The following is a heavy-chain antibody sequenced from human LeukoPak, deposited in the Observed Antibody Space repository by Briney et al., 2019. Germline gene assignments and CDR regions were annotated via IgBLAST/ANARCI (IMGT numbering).Heavy chain of an antibody. D-gene: IGHD6-6*01. J-gene: IGHJ4*02. V-gene: IGHV3-48*01. CDR2: ISSSSSTI. CDR1: GFAFSSYS. CDR3: ARGLSGYASSLGY. Sequence: PGGSLRLSCAASGFAFSSYSMNWARQAPGKGLEWVSYISSSSSTIYYADSVKGRFTISRDNAKNSLYLQMNSLRAEDTALYCCARGLSGYASSLGYWGQGTLVTVSA.